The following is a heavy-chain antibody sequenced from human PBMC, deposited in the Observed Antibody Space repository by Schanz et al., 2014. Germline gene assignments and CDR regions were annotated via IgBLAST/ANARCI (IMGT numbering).Heavy chain of an antibody. D-gene: IGHD1-7*01. Sequence: EVQLVESGGVVVQPGGSLRLSCAASGFTFSTYWMHWVRQAPGKGLVWVSHINSDGTTTTYADSVKGRFTISRDNAENTLYLQMNSRRVEDTAVYYCAMGGYQLHHWGQGTLVTVSS. CDR1: GFTFSTYW. CDR3: AMGGYQLHH. CDR2: INSDGTTT. J-gene: IGHJ4*02. V-gene: IGHV3-74*02.